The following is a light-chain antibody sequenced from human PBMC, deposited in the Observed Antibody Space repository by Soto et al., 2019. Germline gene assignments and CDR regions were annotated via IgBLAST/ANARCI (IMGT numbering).Light chain of an antibody. Sequence: QSVLTQPPSASGTPGQRVTISCSGSSSNIGSNTVNWYQQLPGTAPKLLINNNNQRPSGVPDRFYGSKSGTSASLAISGLQSEDEADYYCAAWDDSLNGVAFGGGTKLTVL. CDR1: SSNIGSNT. J-gene: IGLJ2*01. CDR3: AAWDDSLNGVA. V-gene: IGLV1-44*01. CDR2: NNN.